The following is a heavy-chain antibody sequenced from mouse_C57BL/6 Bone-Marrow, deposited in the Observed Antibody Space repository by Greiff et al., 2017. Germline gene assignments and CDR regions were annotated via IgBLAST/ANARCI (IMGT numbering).Heavy chain of an antibody. V-gene: IGHV1-82*01. J-gene: IGHJ3*01. CDR3: ARPYYYGSSYFAY. Sequence: QVQLPQSGPELVKPGASVKISCKASGYAFSSSWMNWVKQRPGKGLEWIGRIYPGDGDTNYNGKFKGKATLTADKSSSTAYMQLSSLTSEDSAVYFCARPYYYGSSYFAYWGQGTLVTVSA. CDR1: GYAFSSSW. D-gene: IGHD1-1*01. CDR2: IYPGDGDT.